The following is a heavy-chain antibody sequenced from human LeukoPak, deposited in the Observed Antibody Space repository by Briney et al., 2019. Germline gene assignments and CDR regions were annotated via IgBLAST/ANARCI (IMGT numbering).Heavy chain of an antibody. CDR1: GFTFSSYW. D-gene: IGHD1-26*01. J-gene: IGHJ6*03. CDR3: ARATWDPNYYYYMDV. CDR2: IKQDGSEK. V-gene: IGHV3-7*01. Sequence: GGSLRLSCAASGFTFSSYWMSWVRQAPGKGLKWVANIKQDGSEKYYVDSVKGRFTISRDNAKNSLYLQMNSLRAEDTAVYYCARATWDPNYYYYMDVWGKGTTVTISS.